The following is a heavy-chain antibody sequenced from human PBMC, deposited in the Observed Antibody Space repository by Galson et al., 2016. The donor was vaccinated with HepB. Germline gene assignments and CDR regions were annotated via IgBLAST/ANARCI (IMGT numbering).Heavy chain of an antibody. V-gene: IGHV4-61*10. CDR1: GGSISSGNYY. D-gene: IGHD1-26*01. Sequence: SETLSLTCSVSGGSISSGNYYWSWIRQPAGKGLEWIGRMYSSGDTDYSASLKSRVTISVDTSKNQFSLKLSSVIAADTAVYYCASSPSGSYIRWLDPWGQGTLVTVSS. CDR2: MYSSGDT. CDR3: ASSPSGSYIRWLDP. J-gene: IGHJ5*02.